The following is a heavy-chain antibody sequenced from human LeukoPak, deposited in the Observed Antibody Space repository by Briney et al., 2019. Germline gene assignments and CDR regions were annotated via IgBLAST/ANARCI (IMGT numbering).Heavy chain of an antibody. CDR3: ASLGWPRGNFYYYYMDV. J-gene: IGHJ6*03. CDR2: INHSGST. Sequence: PSETLSLTCAVYGGSFSGYYWSWIRQPPGKGLEWIGEINHSGSTNYNPSLKSRVTISVDTSKNQFSLKLSSVTAADTAVYYCASLGWPRGNFYYYYMDVWGKGTTVTISS. V-gene: IGHV4-34*01. CDR1: GGSFSGYY. D-gene: IGHD5-12*01.